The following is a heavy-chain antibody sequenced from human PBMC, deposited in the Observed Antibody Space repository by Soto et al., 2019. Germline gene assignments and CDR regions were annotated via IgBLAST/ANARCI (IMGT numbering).Heavy chain of an antibody. D-gene: IGHD6-13*01. Sequence: SVKVSCKASGFTFTSSAVQWVRQARGQRLEWIGWIVVGSGNTNYAQKFQERVTITRDMSTSTAYMELSSLRSEDTAVYYCARESRGEYSSSWRSMDVWGQGTTVTVSS. CDR2: IVVGSGNT. V-gene: IGHV1-58*01. J-gene: IGHJ6*02. CDR1: GFTFTSSA. CDR3: ARESRGEYSSSWRSMDV.